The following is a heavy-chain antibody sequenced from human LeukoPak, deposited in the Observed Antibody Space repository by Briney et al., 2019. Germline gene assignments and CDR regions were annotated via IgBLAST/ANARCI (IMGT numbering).Heavy chain of an antibody. CDR1: GGSVINTNW. CDR3: AREGGFYRPLDY. Sequence: SGTLSLTCGVSGGSVINTNWWTWVRPPPGKGLEWIGEVHLDGRTNYNPSLERRLTMSVDVSENQVSLKLTSVTAADTAVYYCAREGGFYRPLDYSGQGTLVTVSS. V-gene: IGHV4-4*02. J-gene: IGHJ4*02. CDR2: VHLDGRT. D-gene: IGHD3-3*01.